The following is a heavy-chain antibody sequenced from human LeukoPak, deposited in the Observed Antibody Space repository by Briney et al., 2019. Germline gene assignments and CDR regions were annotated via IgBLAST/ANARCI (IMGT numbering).Heavy chain of an antibody. CDR1: GFTFSSHW. CDR3: VRDGQRSTPLDY. J-gene: IGHJ4*02. V-gene: IGHV3-74*01. CDR2: ISTDGSRP. D-gene: IGHD5-24*01. Sequence: PGGSLRLSCAASGFTFSSHWMHWVRQAPGKGLVWVSGISTDGSRPRYADSVNGRFTISRDNAKNTLYLQMNSLRAEDTAVYFCVRDGQRSTPLDYWGRGTLVAVSS.